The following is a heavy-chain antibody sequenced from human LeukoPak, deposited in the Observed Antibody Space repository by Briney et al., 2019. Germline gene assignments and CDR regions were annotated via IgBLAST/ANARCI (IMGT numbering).Heavy chain of an antibody. V-gene: IGHV3-49*04. CDR2: IRSKAYGGTT. CDR3: TRGVLLVGATTTPHY. J-gene: IGHJ4*02. D-gene: IGHD1-26*01. CDR1: GFTFGDYA. Sequence: GGSLRPSCTASGFTFGDYAMSWVRQAPGKGLEWVGFIRSKAYGGTTEYAASVKGRFTISRDDSKSIAYLQMNSLKTEDTAVYYCTRGVLLVGATTTPHYWGQGTLVTVSS.